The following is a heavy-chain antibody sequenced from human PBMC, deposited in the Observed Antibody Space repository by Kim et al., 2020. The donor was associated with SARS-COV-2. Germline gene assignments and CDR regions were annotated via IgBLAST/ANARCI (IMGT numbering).Heavy chain of an antibody. D-gene: IGHD6-19*01. CDR1: GFTFSSRA. J-gene: IGHJ5*02. CDR2: VNNGGNA. V-gene: IGHV3-23*01. Sequence: GGSLRLSCAASGFTFSSRAMSWVRQAPGKGPEWVASVNNGGNAYYSDSVMGGFTVSSDITRETLYLLMKSLRAADAAPVFCAKSHPSSGWPACGSLGQG. CDR3: AKSHPSSGWPACGS.